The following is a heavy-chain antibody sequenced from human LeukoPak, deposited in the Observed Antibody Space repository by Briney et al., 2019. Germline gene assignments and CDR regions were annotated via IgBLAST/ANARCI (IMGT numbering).Heavy chain of an antibody. CDR2: INHSGGT. V-gene: IGHV4-34*04. CDR3: ARGRGYSYGYEDY. CDR1: GGSFSGYC. J-gene: IGHJ4*02. D-gene: IGHD5-18*01. Sequence: TSETLSLTCAGYGGSFSGYCWSWIRQPPGKGLEWVGEINHSGGTNDNPSLQSRATISVHTSKNQFSLKLSSVTAADTAVYYCARGRGYSYGYEDYWGQGTLVTVSS.